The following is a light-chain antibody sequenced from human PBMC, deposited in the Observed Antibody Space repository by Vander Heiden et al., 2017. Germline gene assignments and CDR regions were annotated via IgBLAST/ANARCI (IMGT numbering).Light chain of an antibody. CDR2: AVS. CDR1: QGISTY. J-gene: IGKJ1*01. CDR3: QKYNSALQT. Sequence: DIQMTQSPSSLSASVGDRVTITCRASQGISTYLAWYQQKPGKVPYLLIYAVSTSQSGVPSRFSGSGSGTDFTLTISGVHPEDDATYYCQKYNSALQTFSKETEGEI. V-gene: IGKV1-27*01.